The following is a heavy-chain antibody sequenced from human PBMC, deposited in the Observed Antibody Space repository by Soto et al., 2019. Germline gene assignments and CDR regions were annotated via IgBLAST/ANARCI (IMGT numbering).Heavy chain of an antibody. D-gene: IGHD3-22*01. CDR3: ARGYYESSDYYVGSPAFEY. CDR2: IYSSGTT. J-gene: IGHJ4*02. CDR1: GGSIAGGDYY. Sequence: QVQLQESGPGLVKASQTLSLTCTVFGGSIAGGDYYWAWIRQPPGRGLEWIGYIYSSGTTYYNPSLKGRLTISLAKSQVSLKLTSVTATDTGVYYCARGYYESSDYYVGSPAFEYWGQGARVSVSS. V-gene: IGHV4-30-4*01.